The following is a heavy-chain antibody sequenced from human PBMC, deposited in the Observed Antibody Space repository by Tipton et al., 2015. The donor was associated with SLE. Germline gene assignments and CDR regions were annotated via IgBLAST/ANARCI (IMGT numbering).Heavy chain of an antibody. V-gene: IGHV3-30-3*01. Sequence: SLRLSCAASGFTFSSSAMHWVRQAPGKGLEWVTVISYDGSNKYNADSVKGRFTISRDNSKNTLYLQLNSLRAEDTAVYYCAKVDRTNMVTSFDYWGQGTLVTVSS. J-gene: IGHJ4*02. CDR3: AKVDRTNMVTSFDY. CDR1: GFTFSSSA. CDR2: ISYDGSNK. D-gene: IGHD5-18*01.